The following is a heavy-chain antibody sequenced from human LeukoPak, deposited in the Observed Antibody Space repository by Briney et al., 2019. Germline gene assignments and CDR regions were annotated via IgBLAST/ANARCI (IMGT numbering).Heavy chain of an antibody. CDR3: ARGAYTSSRFDP. V-gene: IGHV4-39*01. Sequence: SETLSLTCTVSGGSIGSGTYYWGWIRQPPGKGLEWIGSIYYSGSTYYTPSLKSRVTISVDTSRNQFSLKLSSVTAADTAMYYCARGAYTSSRFDPWGQGTLVTVSS. CDR2: IYYSGST. CDR1: GGSIGSGTYY. J-gene: IGHJ5*02. D-gene: IGHD6-6*01.